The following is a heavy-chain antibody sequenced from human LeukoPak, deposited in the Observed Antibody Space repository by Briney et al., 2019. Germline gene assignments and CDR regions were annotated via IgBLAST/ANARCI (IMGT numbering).Heavy chain of an antibody. CDR2: IKEDGTET. CDR1: GFMFSSNW. Sequence: GGSLRLSCAASGFMFSSNWMSWVRLAPGKGLEWVANIKEDGTETCYVDSVKGRFTISRDNAKNSLYLQMNSLRVEDTAVYYCAKEGRSLQTYWGQGTLVTVSS. J-gene: IGHJ4*02. V-gene: IGHV3-7*03. CDR3: AKEGRSLQTY. D-gene: IGHD1-1*01.